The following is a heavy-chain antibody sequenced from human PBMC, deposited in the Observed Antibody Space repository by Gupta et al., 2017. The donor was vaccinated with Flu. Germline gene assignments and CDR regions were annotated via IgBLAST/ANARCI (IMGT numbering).Heavy chain of an antibody. Sequence: QLQLQESGPGLVNPSETLSLTCTVSGGSISSSSYYWGWIRQPPGKGLEWIGSIYYSGSTYYNPSLKSRVTISVDTSKNQFSLKLSSVTAADTAVYYCARQRPLDIAAVEMATILAPYYYYYYMDVWGKGTTVTVSS. V-gene: IGHV4-39*01. J-gene: IGHJ6*03. CDR1: GGSISSSSYY. D-gene: IGHD5-24*01. CDR2: IYYSGST. CDR3: ARQRPLDIAAVEMATILAPYYYYYYMDV.